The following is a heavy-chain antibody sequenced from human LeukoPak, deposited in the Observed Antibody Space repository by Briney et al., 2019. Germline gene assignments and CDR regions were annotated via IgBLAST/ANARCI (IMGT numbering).Heavy chain of an antibody. CDR2: ISYDGSNK. CDR1: GFTFSSYA. CDR3: AKVRGSGSYGDYYYGMDV. V-gene: IGHV3-30-3*01. Sequence: GRSLRLSCAASGFTFSSYAMHWVRQAPGKGLEWVAVISYDGSNKYYADSVKGRFTISRDNSKNTLYLQMNSLRAEDTAVYYCAKVRGSGSYGDYYYGMDVWGQGTTVTVSS. J-gene: IGHJ6*02. D-gene: IGHD3-10*01.